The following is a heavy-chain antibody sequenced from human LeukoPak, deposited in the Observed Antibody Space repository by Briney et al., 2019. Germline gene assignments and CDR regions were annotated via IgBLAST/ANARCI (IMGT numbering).Heavy chain of an antibody. Sequence: GRSLRLSCAASGFTFSSYGMHWVRQAPGKGLEWVAVIWYDGRNKFYADSLKGRFTISRDNSKNTLYLQMNSLRAEDTAVYYCARLSGGSSSWYHSDYWGQGTLVTVSS. V-gene: IGHV3-33*01. CDR1: GFTFSSYG. CDR3: ARLSGGSSSWYHSDY. J-gene: IGHJ4*02. D-gene: IGHD6-13*01. CDR2: IWYDGRNK.